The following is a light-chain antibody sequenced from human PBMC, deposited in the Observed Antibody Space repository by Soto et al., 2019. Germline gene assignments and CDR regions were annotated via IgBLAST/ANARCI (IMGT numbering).Light chain of an antibody. CDR2: GAS. V-gene: IGKV3-15*01. Sequence: EIVLTQSPATLSVSPGERATLSCRASQSVSSNLAWHQQKPGQAPRLLISGASARATGIPARFSGSGSGTEFTLTISSLQSEDFAVYYCQHYNNWPYTFGQGTKLEIK. J-gene: IGKJ2*01. CDR3: QHYNNWPYT. CDR1: QSVSSN.